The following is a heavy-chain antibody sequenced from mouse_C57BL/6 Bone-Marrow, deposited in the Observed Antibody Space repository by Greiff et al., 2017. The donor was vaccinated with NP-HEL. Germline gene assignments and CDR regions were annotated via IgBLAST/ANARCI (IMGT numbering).Heavy chain of an antibody. V-gene: IGHV14-1*01. CDR1: GFNIKDYY. D-gene: IGHD1-1*01. J-gene: IGHJ1*03. CDR3: TTYYGSSYVSPYWYFDV. CDR2: IDPEDGDT. Sequence: EVQGVESGAELVRPGASVKLSCTASGFNIKDYYMHWVKQRPEQGLEWIGRIDPEDGDTEYAPKFQGKATMTADTSSNTAYLQLSSLTSEDTAVYYCTTYYGSSYVSPYWYFDVWGTGTTVTVSS.